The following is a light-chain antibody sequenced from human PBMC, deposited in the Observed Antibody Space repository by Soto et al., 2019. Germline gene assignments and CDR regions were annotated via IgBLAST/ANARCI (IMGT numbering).Light chain of an antibody. J-gene: IGKJ3*01. CDR2: WAS. Sequence: DIVMTQSPDSLAVSLGERATINCKSSQSVLYSSNNKNYLAWYQQKPGQPPKLLIYWASTREPGVPDRFSGSGSGTDSTLTISSLQAEDVAIYYSQQYYSTPTFGPGTKVDIK. CDR1: QSVLYSSNNKNY. CDR3: QQYYSTPT. V-gene: IGKV4-1*01.